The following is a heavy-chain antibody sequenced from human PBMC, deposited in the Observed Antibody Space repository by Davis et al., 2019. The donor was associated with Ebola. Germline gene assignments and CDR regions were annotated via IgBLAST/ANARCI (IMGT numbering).Heavy chain of an antibody. Sequence: AASVKVSCKASGYTFTSYGISWVRQAPGQGLEWMGWISAYNGNTNYAQKLQGRVTMTTDTSTSTAYMELRSLRSDDTAVYYCARGDIVVVPAAIIDYYYYGMDVWGQGTTVTVSS. CDR3: ARGDIVVVPAAIIDYYYYGMDV. V-gene: IGHV1-18*01. D-gene: IGHD2-2*02. CDR2: ISAYNGNT. J-gene: IGHJ6*02. CDR1: GYTFTSYG.